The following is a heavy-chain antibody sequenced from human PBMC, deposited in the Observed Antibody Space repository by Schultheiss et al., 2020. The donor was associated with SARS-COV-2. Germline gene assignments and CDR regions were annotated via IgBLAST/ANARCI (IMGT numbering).Heavy chain of an antibody. J-gene: IGHJ1*01. D-gene: IGHD2-2*01. CDR1: GGSFSGYC. Sequence: SETLSLICAVYGGSFSGYCWSWIRQPPGKGLEWIGEINHSGSTNYNPSLKSRVTISVDMSKNQFSLKLSSVTAADTAVYYCARGLGRVYPRSIVVVPAAGAEYFQHWGQGTLVTVSS. V-gene: IGHV4-34*01. CDR3: ARGLGRVYPRSIVVVPAAGAEYFQH. CDR2: INHSGST.